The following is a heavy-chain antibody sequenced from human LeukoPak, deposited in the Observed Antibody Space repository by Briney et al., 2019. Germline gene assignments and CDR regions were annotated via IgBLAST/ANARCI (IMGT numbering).Heavy chain of an antibody. CDR3: ATGGTFGVAPGY. Sequence: ASVKVSCKASGYTFTSYYMHWVRQAPGQGLEWMGIINPNGGSTSYAQKFQGRVTMTRDTSTSTVYMELSSLRSEDTAVYYCATGGTFGVAPGYWGQGTLVTVSS. J-gene: IGHJ4*02. D-gene: IGHD3-3*01. CDR1: GYTFTSYY. V-gene: IGHV1-46*01. CDR2: INPNGGST.